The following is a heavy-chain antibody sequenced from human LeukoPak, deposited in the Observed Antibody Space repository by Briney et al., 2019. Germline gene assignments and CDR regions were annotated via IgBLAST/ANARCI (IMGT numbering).Heavy chain of an antibody. CDR3: ARDVEYSSSWYNYFDY. D-gene: IGHD6-13*01. CDR1: GYTFTSYV. CDR2: ISAYNGNT. J-gene: IGHJ4*02. V-gene: IGHV1-18*01. Sequence: GASVKLSCKASGYTFTSYVISWAREAPGQGLEWMGGISAYNGNTNYAQKHQVRVTVTTDKSTSTAYMELRRLRSDDTAVYVCARDVEYSSSWYNYFDYWGQGTLVTVSS.